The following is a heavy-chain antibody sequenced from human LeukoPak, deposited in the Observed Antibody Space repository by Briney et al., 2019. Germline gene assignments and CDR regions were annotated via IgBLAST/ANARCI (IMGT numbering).Heavy chain of an antibody. J-gene: IGHJ5*02. CDR2: IKQDGSEK. Sequence: GGSLRLSCAASGFTFTNYWMSWVRQAPGKGLEWVANIKQDGSEKYYVDSVKGRFTISRDNAKNSLYLQMNSLRAEDTAVYYCAREYYDFWSGYYGFDPWGQGTLVTVSS. D-gene: IGHD3-3*01. CDR1: GFTFTNYW. V-gene: IGHV3-7*01. CDR3: AREYYDFWSGYYGFDP.